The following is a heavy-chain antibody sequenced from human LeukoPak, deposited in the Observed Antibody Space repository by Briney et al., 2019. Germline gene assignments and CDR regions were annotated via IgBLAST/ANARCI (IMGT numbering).Heavy chain of an antibody. Sequence: GGSLRLSCAASGFTFSSYEMNWVRQAPGKGLEWVANIKQDGSEKYYVDSVKGRFTISRDNAKNSLYLQMNSLRAEDTAVYYCASSPRRYGGYDYWGQGTLVTVSS. V-gene: IGHV3-7*01. CDR2: IKQDGSEK. J-gene: IGHJ4*02. CDR1: GFTFSSYE. D-gene: IGHD4-23*01. CDR3: ASSPRRYGGYDY.